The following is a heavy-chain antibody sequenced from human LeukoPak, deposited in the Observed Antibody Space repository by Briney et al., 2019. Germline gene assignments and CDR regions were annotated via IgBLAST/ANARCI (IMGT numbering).Heavy chain of an antibody. V-gene: IGHV1-2*02. Sequence: ASVKVSCKASGYTSTGYYMHWVRQAPGQRLEWRGWINPNSGGTNYAQKFQGRVTMTRDTSISTAYMELSRLRSDDTAVYYCARDGYYYDSSGYYPLLDYWGQGTLVTVSS. CDR3: ARDGYYYDSSGYYPLLDY. D-gene: IGHD3-22*01. CDR1: GYTSTGYY. CDR2: INPNSGGT. J-gene: IGHJ4*02.